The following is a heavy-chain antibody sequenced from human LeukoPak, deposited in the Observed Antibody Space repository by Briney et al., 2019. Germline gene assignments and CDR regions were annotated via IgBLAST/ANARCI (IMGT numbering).Heavy chain of an antibody. CDR3: ARVTGGWFDP. V-gene: IGHV1-18*01. CDR1: GYTFTTYG. Sequence: ASVKVSCKTSGYTFTTYGISWVRQAPGQGLEWMGWISSLNGNTDCAQNLQGRVTMTRDTSTSTVYMELSSLRSEDTAVYYCARVTGGWFDPWGQGTLVTVSS. D-gene: IGHD2-21*02. CDR2: ISSLNGNT. J-gene: IGHJ5*02.